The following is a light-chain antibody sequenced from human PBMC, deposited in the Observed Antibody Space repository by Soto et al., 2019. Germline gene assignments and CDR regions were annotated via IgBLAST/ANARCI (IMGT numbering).Light chain of an antibody. Sequence: QSALTQPASVSGSLGQSISISCTGTSSDVGSYNLVSWYQQHPGKAPKLIIYEVTKRPSGVFNRFSGSKSGNTASLIISGLQAEDEADYYCCSYTSSRAYVFGIGTKVTVX. CDR3: CSYTSSRAYV. V-gene: IGLV2-14*02. CDR2: EVT. J-gene: IGLJ1*01. CDR1: SSDVGSYNL.